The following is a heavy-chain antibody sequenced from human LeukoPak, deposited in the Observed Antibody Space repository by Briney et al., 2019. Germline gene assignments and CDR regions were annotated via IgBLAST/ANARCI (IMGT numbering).Heavy chain of an antibody. D-gene: IGHD6-19*01. Sequence: WVSFIPYAGINKYYADSGKGRFTISTHNSKNTLYLQMTSLRADDTAVYYCAKEGGQWKDNYWGQGTLVTVSS. CDR3: AKEGGQWKDNY. CDR2: IPYAGINK. V-gene: IGHV3-30*02. J-gene: IGHJ4*02.